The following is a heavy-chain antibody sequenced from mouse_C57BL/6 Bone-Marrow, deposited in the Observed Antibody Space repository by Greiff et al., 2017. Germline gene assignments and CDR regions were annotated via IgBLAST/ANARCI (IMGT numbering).Heavy chain of an antibody. Sequence: VQLQQSGAELVRPGTSVKMSCKASGYTFPNYWIGWAKQRPGHGLEWIGDIYPGGGYTNYNEKFKGKATLTADKSSSTASMQFSSLTSEYSASYYCARVDYWYFDVWGTGTTVTVSS. J-gene: IGHJ1*03. V-gene: IGHV1-63*01. CDR1: GYTFPNYW. CDR2: IYPGGGYT. CDR3: ARVDYWYFDV.